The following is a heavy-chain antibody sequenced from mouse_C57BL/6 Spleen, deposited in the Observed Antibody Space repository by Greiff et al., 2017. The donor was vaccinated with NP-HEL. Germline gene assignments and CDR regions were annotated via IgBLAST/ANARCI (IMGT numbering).Heavy chain of an antibody. V-gene: IGHV1-82*01. D-gene: IGHD2-1*01. Sequence: QVQLQQSGPELVKPGASVKISCKASGYAFSSSWMNWVKQRPGKGLEWIGRIYPGDGDTNYNGKFKGKATLTADKSSSTAYMQLSSLTSEDSAVYCSARALYYGNSYYYDYWGKGTTLTVSS. CDR2: IYPGDGDT. J-gene: IGHJ2*01. CDR3: ARALYYGNSYYYDY. CDR1: GYAFSSSW.